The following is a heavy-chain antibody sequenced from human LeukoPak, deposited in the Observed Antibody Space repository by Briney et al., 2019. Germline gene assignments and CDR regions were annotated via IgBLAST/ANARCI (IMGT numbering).Heavy chain of an antibody. CDR2: TYYRSKWFN. CDR1: GDXVSSNSAG. J-gene: IGHJ4*02. CDR3: ARGYSSSIDY. V-gene: IGHV6-1*01. Sequence: SQTLSLTCAFSGDXVSSNSAGWNWIRQSPSRSLEWLGRTYYRSKWFNDYAVSVKSRITINPDTSKNQFSLQLNSVTPEDTAVYYCARGYSSSIDYWGQGTLVTVSS. D-gene: IGHD6-13*01.